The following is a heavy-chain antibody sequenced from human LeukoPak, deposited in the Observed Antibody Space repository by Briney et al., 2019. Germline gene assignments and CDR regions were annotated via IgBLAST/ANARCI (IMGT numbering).Heavy chain of an antibody. D-gene: IGHD6-13*01. CDR2: IYYSGST. J-gene: IGHJ5*02. CDR1: GGSISSYY. V-gene: IGHV4-59*08. CDR3: ARQVGRIAAAGRTRRYNWFDP. Sequence: SETLSLTCTASGGSISSYYWSWIRQPPGKGLEWIGYIYYSGSTNYNPSLKSRVTISVDTSKNQFSLKLSSVTAADTAVYYCARQVGRIAAAGRTRRYNWFDPWGQGTLVTVSS.